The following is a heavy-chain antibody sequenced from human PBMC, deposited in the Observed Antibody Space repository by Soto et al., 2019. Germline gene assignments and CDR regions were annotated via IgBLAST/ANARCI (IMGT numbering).Heavy chain of an antibody. V-gene: IGHV4-34*01. Sequence: QVQLQQWGAGLLKPSETLSLTCAVYGGSVSGYYWSWIRQPPGKGLEWIGEINHSGSINYSPSLKSRVTLSVDTSQSQFSLKLNSVTAADTAVYYCARGEVTTGVYGGRGTLLTVSS. CDR2: INHSGSI. CDR1: GGSVSGYY. J-gene: IGHJ4*02. CDR3: ARGEVTTGVY. D-gene: IGHD4-17*01.